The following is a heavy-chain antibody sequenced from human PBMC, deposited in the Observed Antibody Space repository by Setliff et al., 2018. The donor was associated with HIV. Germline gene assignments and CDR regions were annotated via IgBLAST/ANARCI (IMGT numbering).Heavy chain of an antibody. CDR1: GYTLSELS. J-gene: IGHJ3*02. CDR3: ATDAYHDLLTGPTPGAFDI. V-gene: IGHV1-24*01. D-gene: IGHD3-9*01. CDR2: FDPEDGET. Sequence: ASVKVSCKVSGYTLSELSMHWVRQAPGEGLEWMGGFDPEDGETIYAEKFQGRVTMTEDTATETAYMELSSLRSEDAAVYYCATDAYHDLLTGPTPGAFDIWGQGTVVTV.